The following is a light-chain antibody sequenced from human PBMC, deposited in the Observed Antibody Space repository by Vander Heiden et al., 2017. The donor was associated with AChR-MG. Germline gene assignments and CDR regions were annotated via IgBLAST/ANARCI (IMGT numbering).Light chain of an antibody. CDR3: RQHDSFPWA. CDR2: GAS. J-gene: IGKJ1*01. CDR1: QGIGIS. V-gene: IGKV1-17*03. Sequence: DIQMTQSPSAMSASVGDRVTITCRARQGIGISLAWFQQKPGKVPRRLIYGASTLQSGVPSRFSGSGSGTEFTLTISSLQPEDFATYYCRQHDSFPWAFGQGTRVDIK.